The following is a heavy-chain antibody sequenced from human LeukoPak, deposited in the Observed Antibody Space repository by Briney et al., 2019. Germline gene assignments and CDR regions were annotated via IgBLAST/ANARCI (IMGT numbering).Heavy chain of an antibody. V-gene: IGHV4-38-2*01. CDR3: ARLEGTIFGVVDF. D-gene: IGHD3-3*01. CDR1: GYSISSGYY. J-gene: IGHJ4*02. Sequence: PSETLSLTXAVSGYSISSGYYWAWIRQPPGKGLERIGSIYHSGSTYYNPSLKSRVTISVDTSKNQFSLKLSSVTAADTAVYYCARLEGTIFGVVDFWGQGTLVTVSS. CDR2: IYHSGST.